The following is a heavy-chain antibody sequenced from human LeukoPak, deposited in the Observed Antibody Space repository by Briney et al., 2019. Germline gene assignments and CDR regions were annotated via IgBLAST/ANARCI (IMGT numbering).Heavy chain of an antibody. CDR2: IYTSGCT. CDR1: GGSISSGSYY. D-gene: IGHD3-3*01. J-gene: IGHJ4*02. V-gene: IGHV4-61*02. CDR3: ARGPYYDFWSGYYANFLDY. Sequence: PSQTLSLTCTVSGGSISSGSYYWSWIRQPAGKGLEWIGRIYTSGCTNYNPSLKGRVTISVDTSKNQFSLKLSSVTAADTAVYYCARGPYYDFWSGYYANFLDYWGQGTLVTVSS.